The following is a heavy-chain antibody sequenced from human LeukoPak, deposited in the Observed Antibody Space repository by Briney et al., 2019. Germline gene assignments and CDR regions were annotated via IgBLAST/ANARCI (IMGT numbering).Heavy chain of an antibody. V-gene: IGHV1-69*05. Sequence: GASVNVSCKASGGTFSSYAISWVRQAPGQGLEWMGGISPILGTADHAQKLQGRVTSPTDESQGKAEMEPSSLRSEDTAVYYCAGTGDYVWGSYRRGTQFDYWGQGTLVTVSS. CDR3: AGTGDYVWGSYRRGTQFDY. D-gene: IGHD3-16*02. CDR2: ISPILGTA. CDR1: GGTFSSYA. J-gene: IGHJ4*02.